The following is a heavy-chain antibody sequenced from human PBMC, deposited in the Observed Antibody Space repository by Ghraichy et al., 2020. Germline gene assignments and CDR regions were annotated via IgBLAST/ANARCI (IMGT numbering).Heavy chain of an antibody. Sequence: SETLSLTCTVSGGSISSSSYYWGWIRQPPGKGLEWIGSIYYSGSTYYNPSLKSRVTISVDTSKNQFSLKLSSVTAADTAVYYCARSSRFLLWFPLSRQYYFDYWGQFIMVTVSS. CDR3: ARSSRFLLWFPLSRQYYFDY. CDR1: GGSISSSSYY. J-gene: IGHJ4*02. D-gene: IGHD3-10*01. CDR2: IYYSGST. V-gene: IGHV4-39*07.